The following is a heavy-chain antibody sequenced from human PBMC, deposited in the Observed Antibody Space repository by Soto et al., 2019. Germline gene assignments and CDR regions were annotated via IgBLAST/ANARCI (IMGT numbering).Heavy chain of an antibody. Sequence: ASVKVSCKASGYTFTSYGISWVRQAPGQGLEWMGWISAYNGNTNYAQKLQGRVTMTTDTSTSTAYMELRSLRSDDTAVYYCARVENTMVRGVLGYWGQGTLVTVSS. CDR2: ISAYNGNT. CDR1: GYTFTSYG. V-gene: IGHV1-18*01. CDR3: ARVENTMVRGVLGY. D-gene: IGHD3-10*01. J-gene: IGHJ4*02.